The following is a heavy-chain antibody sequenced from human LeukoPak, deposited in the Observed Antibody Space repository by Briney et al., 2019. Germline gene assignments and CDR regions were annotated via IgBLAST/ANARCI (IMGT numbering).Heavy chain of an antibody. CDR1: GDSFSSYG. Sequence: ASVKVSCKASGDSFSSYGISWLRQAPGQGLEWMGWINPNSGGTNYAQKFQGRVTMTRDTSISTAYMELSRLRSDDTAVYYCARDIVVVPAAEGFDPWGQGTLVTVSS. D-gene: IGHD2-2*01. J-gene: IGHJ5*02. V-gene: IGHV1-2*02. CDR3: ARDIVVVPAAEGFDP. CDR2: INPNSGGT.